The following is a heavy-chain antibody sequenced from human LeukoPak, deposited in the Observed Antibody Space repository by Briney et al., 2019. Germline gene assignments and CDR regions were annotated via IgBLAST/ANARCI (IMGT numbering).Heavy chain of an antibody. CDR2: INHSGGT. CDR1: GGSFSGYY. CDR3: ARGRVAAAGKAPTFDY. V-gene: IGHV4-34*01. Sequence: SETLSLTCAVYGGSFSGYYWSWIRQPPGKGLEWIGEINHSGGTNYNPSLKSRVTISVDTSKNQFSLKLSSVTAADTAVYYCARGRVAAAGKAPTFDYWGQGTLVTVSS. D-gene: IGHD6-13*01. J-gene: IGHJ4*02.